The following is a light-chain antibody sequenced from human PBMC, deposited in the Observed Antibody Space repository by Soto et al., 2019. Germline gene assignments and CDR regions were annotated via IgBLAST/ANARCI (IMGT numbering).Light chain of an antibody. J-gene: IGKJ1*01. CDR1: QSVSSN. V-gene: IGKV3-15*01. Sequence: EIVMTQSPGTLSVSPGERATLSCRASQSVSSNLAWYQQKPGQAPSLLIYGASTRATGIPARFSGSGSGTEFVLTISSLQSEDFAVYYCQQYNNWPRTFGQGTKV. CDR3: QQYNNWPRT. CDR2: GAS.